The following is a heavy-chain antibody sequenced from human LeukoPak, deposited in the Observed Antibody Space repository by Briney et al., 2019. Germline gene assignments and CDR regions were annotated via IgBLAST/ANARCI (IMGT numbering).Heavy chain of an antibody. CDR3: AGDPAGFWGAYPSKGAFDI. J-gene: IGHJ3*02. V-gene: IGHV1-18*01. Sequence: ASVKVSRKASGYTFTSYGISWVRQAPGQGLEWMGWISAYNGNTNYAQKLQGRVTMTTDTSTSTAYMELRSLRSDDTAVYYCAGDPAGFWGAYPSKGAFDIWGQGTMVTVSS. CDR1: GYTFTSYG. CDR2: ISAYNGNT. D-gene: IGHD3-3*01.